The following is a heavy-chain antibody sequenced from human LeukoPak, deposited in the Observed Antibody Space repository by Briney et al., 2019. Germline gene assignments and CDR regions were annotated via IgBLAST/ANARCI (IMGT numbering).Heavy chain of an antibody. CDR1: GFTFSSYT. V-gene: IGHV3-21*01. CDR2: ISSSSGYI. Sequence: GGSLRLSCAASGFTFSSYTMSWVRQTPGKGLEWVSSISSSSGYIYYADSVKGRFTISRDNAKNSLYLQMNSLRAEDTGVYYCTRDRNCSNTSCYIGPLDYWGQGTLVTVSS. J-gene: IGHJ4*02. CDR3: TRDRNCSNTSCYIGPLDY. D-gene: IGHD2-2*01.